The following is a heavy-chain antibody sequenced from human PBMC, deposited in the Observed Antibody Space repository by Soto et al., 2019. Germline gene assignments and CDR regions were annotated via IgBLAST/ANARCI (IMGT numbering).Heavy chain of an antibody. CDR1: GGSISVYY. V-gene: IGHV4-59*01. J-gene: IGHJ4*02. Sequence: SETLSLTCTISGGSISVYYWSWIRQSPRQGLEWIGYVYDNGRPYYSPSLKSRVTISADTSKNQISLKLTSAAAADTAVYYCARGVGSSPPRYWGRGTLVTVSS. CDR2: VYDNGRP. D-gene: IGHD3-9*01. CDR3: ARGVGSSPPRY.